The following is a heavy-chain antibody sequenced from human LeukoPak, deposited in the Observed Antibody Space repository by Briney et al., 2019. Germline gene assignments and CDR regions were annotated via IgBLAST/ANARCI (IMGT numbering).Heavy chain of an antibody. D-gene: IGHD1-26*01. CDR3: ARGAGIVGSTTPFDY. Sequence: PGGSLRLSCAASGFTFSNYWMHWVRQTPGKGLVWVSRINTDGTTRYADSVKGRFTISRNNANNKVYLQMDSLRAEDTAVYYCARGAGIVGSTTPFDYWGQGALVTVSS. J-gene: IGHJ4*02. CDR2: INTDGTT. V-gene: IGHV3-74*01. CDR1: GFTFSNYW.